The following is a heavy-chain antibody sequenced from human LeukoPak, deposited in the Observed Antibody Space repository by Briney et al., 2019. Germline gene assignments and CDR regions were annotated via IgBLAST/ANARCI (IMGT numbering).Heavy chain of an antibody. J-gene: IGHJ4*02. V-gene: IGHV3-30-3*01. Sequence: SGGSLRLSCAASGFTFSSYAMHWVRQAPGKGLEWVAVISYDGSNKYYADSVKGRFTISRDNSKNTLYLQMNSLRADDTAVYYCASVRYCSSTSCYWGAFDYWGQGTLVTVSS. CDR1: GFTFSSYA. CDR2: ISYDGSNK. D-gene: IGHD2-2*01. CDR3: ASVRYCSSTSCYWGAFDY.